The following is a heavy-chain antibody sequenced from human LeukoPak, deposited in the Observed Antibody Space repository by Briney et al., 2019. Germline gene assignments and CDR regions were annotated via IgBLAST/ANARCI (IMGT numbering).Heavy chain of an antibody. CDR3: AGSIAAAGEVDY. D-gene: IGHD6-13*01. Sequence: PSETLSLTCAVYGGSFTTYYWNWIRQSPGKGLEWIGEINHTGTTNYNPSLKSRVTISVDKSKNQFSLKLSSVTAADTAVYYCAGSIAAAGEVDYWGQGTLVTVSS. J-gene: IGHJ4*02. CDR2: INHTGTT. V-gene: IGHV4-34*01. CDR1: GGSFTTYY.